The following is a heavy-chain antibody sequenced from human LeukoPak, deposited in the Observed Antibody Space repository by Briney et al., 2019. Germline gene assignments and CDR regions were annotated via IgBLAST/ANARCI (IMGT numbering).Heavy chain of an antibody. CDR2: INPSGGST. CDR1: GYTFTSYY. D-gene: IGHD2-2*01. V-gene: IGHV1-46*01. J-gene: IGHJ5*02. CDR3: AGAPYQLLFSWRFDP. Sequence: ASVKVSCKASGYTFTSYYMHWVRQAPGQGLEWMGIINPSGGSTSYAQKFQGRVTMTRDTSTSTVYMELSSLRSEDTAVYYCAGAPYQLLFSWRFDPWGQGTLVTVSS.